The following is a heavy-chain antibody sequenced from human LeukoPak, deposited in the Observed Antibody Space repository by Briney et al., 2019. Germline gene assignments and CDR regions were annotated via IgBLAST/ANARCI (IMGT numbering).Heavy chain of an antibody. CDR2: INHSGST. V-gene: IGHV4-34*01. CDR3: ARGRGPYTMVRGVISRYFDY. Sequence: PSETLSLTCAVYGGSFSGYYWSWIRQPPGKGLEWIGEINHSGSTNYNPSLKSRVTIPVDTSKNQFSLKLSSVTAADTAVYYCARGRGPYTMVRGVISRYFDYWGQGTLVTVSS. CDR1: GGSFSGYY. D-gene: IGHD3-10*01. J-gene: IGHJ4*02.